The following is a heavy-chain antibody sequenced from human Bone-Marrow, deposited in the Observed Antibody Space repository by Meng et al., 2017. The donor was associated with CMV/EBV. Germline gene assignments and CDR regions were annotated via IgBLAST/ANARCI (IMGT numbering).Heavy chain of an antibody. CDR3: ARSGYDRNGMDV. V-gene: IGHV3-74*01. Sequence: GASLKISSAASGFTFSTYWMHWVRQTPGKGLVWVSRINSDGSSTNYADSVKGRFTISRDNAKNTLYLQMNSLRAEDTAVYYCARSGYDRNGMDVWGQGTTVTVSS. J-gene: IGHJ6*01. CDR2: INSDGSST. D-gene: IGHD5-12*01. CDR1: GFTFSTYW.